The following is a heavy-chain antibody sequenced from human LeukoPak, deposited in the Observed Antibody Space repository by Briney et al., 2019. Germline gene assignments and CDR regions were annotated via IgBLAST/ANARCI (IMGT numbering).Heavy chain of an antibody. V-gene: IGHV3-23*01. D-gene: IGHD4-17*01. CDR1: GFTFSSYA. CDR3: AKDRGAYYYGDRSFDY. Sequence: GGSLRLSCAASGFTFSSYAMSWVRQAPGKGLEWVSAISGSGGSTYYADSVKGRFTISRDNSKNTLYLQMNSLRAEDTAVYYCAKDRGAYYYGDRSFDYWGQGTLVTVSS. CDR2: ISGSGGST. J-gene: IGHJ4*02.